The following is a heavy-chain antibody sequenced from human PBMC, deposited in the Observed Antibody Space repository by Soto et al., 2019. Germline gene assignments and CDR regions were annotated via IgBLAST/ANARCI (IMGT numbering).Heavy chain of an antibody. D-gene: IGHD2-2*01. J-gene: IGHJ6*03. CDR1: GYTFTSYG. CDR3: ARHLLGYCSSTSCLYYYYYMDV. CDR2: ISAYNGNT. V-gene: IGHV1-18*01. Sequence: QVQLVQSGAEVKKPGASVKVSCKASGYTFTSYGISWVRQAPGQGLEWMGWISAYNGNTNYAQKLQGRVTMTTDTTTSTAYMERRSRRSDDTAVYYCARHLLGYCSSTSCLYYYYYMDVWGKGTTVTVSS.